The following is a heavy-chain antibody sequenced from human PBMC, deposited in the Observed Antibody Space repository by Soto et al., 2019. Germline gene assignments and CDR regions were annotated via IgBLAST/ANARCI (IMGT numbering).Heavy chain of an antibody. V-gene: IGHV3-15*07. CDR3: TTGYYYDSSGYYSYFDY. J-gene: IGHJ4*02. D-gene: IGHD3-22*01. CDR1: GFTFSNAW. CDR2: IKSKTDGGTT. Sequence: EVQLVESGGGLVKPGGSLRLSCAASGFTFSNAWMNWVRQAPGKGLEWVGRIKSKTDGGTTDYAAPVKGRFTISIDDSKNTLYLQMNSLKTEDTAVYYCTTGYYYDSSGYYSYFDYWGQGTLVTVSS.